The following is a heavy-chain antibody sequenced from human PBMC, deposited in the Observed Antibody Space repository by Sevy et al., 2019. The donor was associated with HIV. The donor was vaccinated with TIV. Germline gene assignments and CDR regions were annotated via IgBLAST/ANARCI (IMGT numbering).Heavy chain of an antibody. CDR3: ASSKGDYYYGSWSLHADY. CDR2: INSDGSST. CDR1: GFTFSSYW. Sequence: GGSLRLSCAASGFTFSSYWMHWVRQAPGKGLVWVSRINSDGSSTSYGDSLKGRFTISRDNAKNTLYLQMNSRRAEDTAVYYCASSKGDYYYGSWSLHADYWGQRTLVTVSS. V-gene: IGHV3-74*01. D-gene: IGHD3-10*01. J-gene: IGHJ4*02.